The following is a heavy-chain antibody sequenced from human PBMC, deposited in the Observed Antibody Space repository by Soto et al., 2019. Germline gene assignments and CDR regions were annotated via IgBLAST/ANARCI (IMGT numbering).Heavy chain of an antibody. Sequence: QVQLVQSGAEVKKPGSSVKVSCKASGGTFSSYAISWVRQAPGQGLEWMGGIIPIFGTANYAQKFQGRVTITAYESTSTAYMELISLISQDTAVYYCARATPAPPGWFDPWGQGTLVTVSS. D-gene: IGHD2-2*01. V-gene: IGHV1-69*12. J-gene: IGHJ5*01. CDR3: ARATPAPPGWFDP. CDR2: IIPIFGTA. CDR1: GGTFSSYA.